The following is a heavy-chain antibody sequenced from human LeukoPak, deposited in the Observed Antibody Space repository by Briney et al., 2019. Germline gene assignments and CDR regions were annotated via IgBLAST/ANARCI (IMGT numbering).Heavy chain of an antibody. D-gene: IGHD1-1*01. Sequence: PGGSLRLSCAASGFTFSSYEMNWVRQAPGKGLEWVSYMSSSGSTIYYADSVKGRFTISRDNAKNSLYLQMNSLRAEDTAVYYCAKSNGYRVYNWFDPWGQGTLVTVSS. CDR3: AKSNGYRVYNWFDP. V-gene: IGHV3-48*03. CDR1: GFTFSSYE. CDR2: MSSSGSTI. J-gene: IGHJ5*02.